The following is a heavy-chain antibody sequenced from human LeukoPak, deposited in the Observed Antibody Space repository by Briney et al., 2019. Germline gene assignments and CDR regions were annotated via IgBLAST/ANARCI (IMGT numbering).Heavy chain of an antibody. CDR3: ARGVTLIVVVIHDWYFDL. J-gene: IGHJ2*01. CDR1: GGSISSSSYY. D-gene: IGHD3-22*01. Sequence: PSETLSLTCTVSGGSISSSSYYWGWIRQPPGKGLEWIGSICYSGSTSYNPSLKSRVTISVDTSKNQFSLKLSSVTAADTAVYYCARGVTLIVVVIHDWYFDLWGRGTVFTVSS. CDR2: ICYSGST. V-gene: IGHV4-39*01.